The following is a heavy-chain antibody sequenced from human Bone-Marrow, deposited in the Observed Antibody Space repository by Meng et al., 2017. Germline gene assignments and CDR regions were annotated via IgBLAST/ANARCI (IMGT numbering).Heavy chain of an antibody. CDR3: ARDLGQQWLILDY. CDR1: GFTFCVYG. CDR2: IWYDGSNK. V-gene: IGHV3-33*01. D-gene: IGHD6-19*01. J-gene: IGHJ4*02. Sequence: GGWGLPVRALIVSCGTCGFTFCVYGVHCGSQAQGKGVEWVAVIWYDGSNKYYADSVKGRFTISRDNSKNTLYLQMNSLRAEDTAVYYCARDLGQQWLILDYWGQGTLVTVSS.